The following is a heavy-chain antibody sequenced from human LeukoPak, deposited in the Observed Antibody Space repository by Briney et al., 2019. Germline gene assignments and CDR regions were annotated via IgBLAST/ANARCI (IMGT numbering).Heavy chain of an antibody. D-gene: IGHD4-17*01. CDR3: ARRALGWSDYGEVHYYFDY. Sequence: KASETLSLTCTVSGGSISSYYWSWIRQPPGKGLEWIGYIYYSGSTNYNPSLKSRVTISVDTSKNQFSLKLSSVTAADTAVYYCARRALGWSDYGEVHYYFDYWGQGTLVTVSS. J-gene: IGHJ4*02. V-gene: IGHV4-59*01. CDR1: GGSISSYY. CDR2: IYYSGST.